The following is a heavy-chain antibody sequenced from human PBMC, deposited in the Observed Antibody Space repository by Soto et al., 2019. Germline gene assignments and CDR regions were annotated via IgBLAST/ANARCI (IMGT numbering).Heavy chain of an antibody. CDR3: ASERYSSSWYEGNWFDP. CDR1: GGTFSSYA. J-gene: IGHJ5*02. CDR2: IIPIFGTA. Sequence: QVQLVQSGAEVKKPGSSVKVSCKASGGTFSSYAISCVRQAPGQGLEWMGGIIPIFGTANYAQKFQGRVTITADKSTSTAYMELSSLRSEDTAVYYCASERYSSSWYEGNWFDPWGQGTLVTVSS. V-gene: IGHV1-69*06. D-gene: IGHD6-13*01.